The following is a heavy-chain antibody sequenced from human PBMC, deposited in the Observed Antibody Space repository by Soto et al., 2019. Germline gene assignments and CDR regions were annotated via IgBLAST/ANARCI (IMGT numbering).Heavy chain of an antibody. Sequence: EVQLLESGGGLVQPGGSLRLSCAASGFTFSNYAMTWVRQAPGKGLEWVSVITGSGGGKYFVDSVKGRFTISRDNSKNTVYLQMNSLRADDTAVYYCAKRPLTAAGFDYWGQGTLVTVSS. CDR2: ITGSGGGK. V-gene: IGHV3-23*01. CDR3: AKRPLTAAGFDY. CDR1: GFTFSNYA. D-gene: IGHD6-13*01. J-gene: IGHJ4*02.